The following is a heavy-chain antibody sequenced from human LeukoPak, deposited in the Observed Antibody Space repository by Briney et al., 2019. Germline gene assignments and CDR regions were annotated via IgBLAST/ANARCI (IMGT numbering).Heavy chain of an antibody. J-gene: IGHJ3*02. D-gene: IGHD1-1*01. CDR1: GGSISSYY. V-gene: IGHV4-4*07. CDR3: ARSPWTVGAFDI. CDR2: IYTSGST. Sequence: PSETLSLTCTVSGGSISSYYWSWIRQPPGKGLEWIGRIYTSGSTTYNPPPTSRVTMSVDTSNNQFSLKLSSVTAADTAVYYCARSPWTVGAFDIWGQGTMVTVSS.